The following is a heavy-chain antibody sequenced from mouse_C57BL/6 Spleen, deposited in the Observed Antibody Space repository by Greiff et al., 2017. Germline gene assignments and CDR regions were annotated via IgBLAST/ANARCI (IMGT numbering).Heavy chain of an antibody. Sequence: VQLQQSGPELVKPGASVKISCKASGYAFSSSWMNWVKQRPGKGLEWIGRIYPGDGDTNYNGKFKGKATLTADKSSSTAYMQLSSLTSEDSAVYFGAIYYDYDAYAMDYWGQGTSVTVSS. CDR1: GYAFSSSW. J-gene: IGHJ4*01. CDR3: AIYYDYDAYAMDY. V-gene: IGHV1-82*01. D-gene: IGHD2-4*01. CDR2: IYPGDGDT.